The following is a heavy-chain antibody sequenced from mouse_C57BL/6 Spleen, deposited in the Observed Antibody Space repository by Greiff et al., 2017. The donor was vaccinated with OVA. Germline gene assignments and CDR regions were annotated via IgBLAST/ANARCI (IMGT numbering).Heavy chain of an antibody. CDR1: GYTFTSYW. J-gene: IGHJ1*03. V-gene: IGHV1-72*01. Sequence: QVQLQQPGAELVNPGASVKLSCKASGYTFTSYWMHWVKQRPGRGLEWIGRIDPNSGGTKYNEKLKSKATLTVDKPSSTAYMQLSSLTSEDSAVYYCAREGSFTTVVATGYFDVWGTGTTVTVSS. CDR3: AREGSFTTVVATGYFDV. D-gene: IGHD1-1*01. CDR2: IDPNSGGT.